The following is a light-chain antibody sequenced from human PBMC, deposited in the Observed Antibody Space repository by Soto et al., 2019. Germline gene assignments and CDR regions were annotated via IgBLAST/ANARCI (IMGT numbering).Light chain of an antibody. CDR3: NSYAGSNKV. CDR2: EVN. Sequence: QSALTQPPSASGSPGQSVTISCTGTSSDVGGSNYVSWYQQHPGKAPKLMIYEVNKRPSGVPDRFSGSKSGNTASLTVSGLQTEDEADYYCNSYAGSNKVFGGGTEVTVL. V-gene: IGLV2-8*01. CDR1: SSDVGGSNY. J-gene: IGLJ2*01.